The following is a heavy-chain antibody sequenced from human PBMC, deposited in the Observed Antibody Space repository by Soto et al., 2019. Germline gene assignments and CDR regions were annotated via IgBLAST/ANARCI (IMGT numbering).Heavy chain of an antibody. D-gene: IGHD3-22*01. V-gene: IGHV4-34*01. CDR1: GGSFSGYY. CDR3: ARGPIYRYDSSGYYLIPFDY. Sequence: SETLSLTCAVYGGSFSGYYWSWIRQPPGKGLEWIGEINHSGSTNYNPSLKSRVTISVDTSKNQFSLKLSSVTAADTAVYYCARGPIYRYDSSGYYLIPFDYWGQGTLVTSPQ. J-gene: IGHJ4*02. CDR2: INHSGST.